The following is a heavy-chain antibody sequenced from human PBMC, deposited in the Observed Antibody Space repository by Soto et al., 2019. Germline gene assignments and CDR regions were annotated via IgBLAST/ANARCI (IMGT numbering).Heavy chain of an antibody. CDR2: INHSGST. CDR3: ARDRHCSGGSCKIQRWFDP. V-gene: IGHV4-34*01. Sequence: QVQLQQWGAGLLKPSETLSLTCAAYGGSFSGYYWSWIRQPPGKGLEWIGEINHSGSTNYNPSLKSRVTISVDTSKNQFSLKLSSVTAADTAVYYCARDRHCSGGSCKIQRWFDPWGQGTLVTVSS. J-gene: IGHJ5*02. CDR1: GGSFSGYY. D-gene: IGHD2-15*01.